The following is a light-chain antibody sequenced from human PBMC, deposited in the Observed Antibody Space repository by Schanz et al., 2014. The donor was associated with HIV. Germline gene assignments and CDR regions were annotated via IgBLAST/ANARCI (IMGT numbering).Light chain of an antibody. Sequence: EIVMTQSPATLSMSPGERATLSCRASQSVSSNLAWYQQKPGQAPRLLIYGASTRATGIPARFSGSGSGTGFTLTISSLEPEDFALYYCQQRRTQGLTFGGGTKVEIK. J-gene: IGKJ4*01. CDR2: GAS. CDR3: QQRRTQGLT. V-gene: IGKV3D-15*01. CDR1: QSVSSN.